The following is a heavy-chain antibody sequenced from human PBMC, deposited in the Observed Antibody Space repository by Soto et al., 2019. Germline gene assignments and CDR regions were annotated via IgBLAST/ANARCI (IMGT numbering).Heavy chain of an antibody. V-gene: IGHV4-34*01. CDR3: ARGQGAHINVPENDFVRMGRYYYMDV. J-gene: IGHJ6*03. CDR1: GGSFRGYY. Sequence: QVQLQQWGAGLLKPSETLSLTCGVYGGSFRGYYWSWIRQPPGKGLEGIGETDHSGSSNFNPSLKSRDTISVDRSTNPFSLKLNSVTAADTAVYYCARGQGAHINVPENDFVRMGRYYYMDVWGKGTTVTVSS. CDR2: TDHSGSS. D-gene: IGHD3-3*01.